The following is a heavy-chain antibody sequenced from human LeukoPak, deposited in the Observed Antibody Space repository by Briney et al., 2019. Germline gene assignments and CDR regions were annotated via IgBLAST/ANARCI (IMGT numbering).Heavy chain of an antibody. D-gene: IGHD4-17*01. J-gene: IGHJ4*02. CDR2: ISSCSSYI. Sequence: GGSLRLSCAASGFTFSSYSMNWVRQAPGKGLEWVSSISSCSSYIYYADSVKGRFTISRDNAKNSLYLQMNSLRAEDTAVYYCARDYLGSRPDYGDYVPFDYWGQGTLVTVSS. CDR1: GFTFSSYS. CDR3: ARDYLGSRPDYGDYVPFDY. V-gene: IGHV3-21*01.